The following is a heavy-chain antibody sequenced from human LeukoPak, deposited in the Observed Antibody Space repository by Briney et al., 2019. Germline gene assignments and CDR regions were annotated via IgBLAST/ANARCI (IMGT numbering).Heavy chain of an antibody. D-gene: IGHD2-2*01. CDR2: IYTSGST. CDR1: AGSISNYY. Sequence: PSETLSLTCTVSAGSISNYYWSWIRQPVGKGLEWIGRIYTSGSTNYNHSLESRVTMSVDTSKNQFSLKLTSVTAADTAVYYCAREDCSSSSCFHYSYYYFMDVWGKGTKVTVSS. V-gene: IGHV4-4*07. CDR3: AREDCSSSSCFHYSYYYFMDV. J-gene: IGHJ6*04.